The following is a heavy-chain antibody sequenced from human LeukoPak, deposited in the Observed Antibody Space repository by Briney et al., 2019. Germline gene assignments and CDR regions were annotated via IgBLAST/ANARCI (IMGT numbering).Heavy chain of an antibody. Sequence: PSETLSLTCTVSGGSISSYYWSWIRQPPGKGLEWIGYIYYSGSTNYNPSLKSRVTISVDTSKNQFSLKLSSVTAADTAVYYCAMESYSSSGYYFDYWGQGTLVTVSS. D-gene: IGHD6-13*01. J-gene: IGHJ4*02. CDR3: AMESYSSSGYYFDY. CDR1: GGSISSYY. CDR2: IYYSGST. V-gene: IGHV4-59*01.